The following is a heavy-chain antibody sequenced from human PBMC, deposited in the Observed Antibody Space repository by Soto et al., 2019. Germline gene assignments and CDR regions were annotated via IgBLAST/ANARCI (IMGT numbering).Heavy chain of an antibody. CDR1: GFTFSSYA. J-gene: IGHJ6*02. D-gene: IGHD2-2*01. CDR3: AREDIVVVPAGGMDV. Sequence: GGSLRLSCAASGFTFSSYAMHWVRQAPGKGLEWVAVISYDGSNKYYADSVKGRFTISRDNSKNTLYLQMNSLRAEDTAVYYCAREDIVVVPAGGMDVWGQGTTVTVSS. CDR2: ISYDGSNK. V-gene: IGHV3-30-3*01.